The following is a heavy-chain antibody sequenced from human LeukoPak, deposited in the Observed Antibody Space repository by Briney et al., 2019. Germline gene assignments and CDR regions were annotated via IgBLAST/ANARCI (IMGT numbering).Heavy chain of an antibody. D-gene: IGHD2-21*01. CDR2: IYSGGST. V-gene: IGHV3-53*01. Sequence: PGGSLRLSCAASGFTVSSNYMSWVRQAPGKGLEWVSVIYSGGSTYYADSVKGRFTISRDNSKNTLYLQMNSLRAEDTAVYYCARYSHNYYFDYWGQGTLVTVSS. CDR1: GFTVSSNY. J-gene: IGHJ4*02. CDR3: ARYSHNYYFDY.